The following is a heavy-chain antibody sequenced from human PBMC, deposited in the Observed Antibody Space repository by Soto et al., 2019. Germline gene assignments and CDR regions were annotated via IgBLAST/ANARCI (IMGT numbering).Heavy chain of an antibody. V-gene: IGHV1-46*01. CDR2: IIPIRGST. Sequence: GASVKVSCKASGGSFTSYIFTWVRQAPGQGLEWMGIIIPIRGSTNYAQNFQGRVTISRDTSTSTVYMELSGLRSEDTAVYYCAKDGDYGGKVGLFAYWGQGTLVTVSS. CDR1: GGSFTSYI. D-gene: IGHD4-17*01. J-gene: IGHJ4*02. CDR3: AKDGDYGGKVGLFAY.